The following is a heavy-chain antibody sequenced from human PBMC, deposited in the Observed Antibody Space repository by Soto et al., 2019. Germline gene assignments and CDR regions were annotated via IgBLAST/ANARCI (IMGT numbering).Heavy chain of an antibody. J-gene: IGHJ4*02. CDR3: ARGPATAPDAY. V-gene: IGHV1-46*01. Sequence: ASVKVSCKTSGYIFTSYYIHWVRQAPGQGLEWMGIINPSGGTTTYAQKFQGRVNMTRDTSTSTVYMELSSLRSEDTAVYYCARGPATAPDAYWGLGTLVTVSS. CDR1: GYIFTSYY. D-gene: IGHD2-2*01. CDR2: INPSGGTT.